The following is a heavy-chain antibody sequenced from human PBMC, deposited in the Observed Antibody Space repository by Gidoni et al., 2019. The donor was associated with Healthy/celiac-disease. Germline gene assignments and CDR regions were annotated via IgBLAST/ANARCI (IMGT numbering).Heavy chain of an antibody. V-gene: IGHV3-30*18. CDR3: AKEMGGYCSSTSCYGGIDP. Sequence: QVQLVESGGGVVQPGRSLRLSCAASGFTFSSAGLHWVRQAPGKGLELVAVISYDGSNKYDADSVKGRFTISRDNSKNTLYLQMNSLRAEDTAVYYCAKEMGGYCSSTSCYGGIDPWGQGTLVTVSS. CDR2: ISYDGSNK. J-gene: IGHJ5*02. CDR1: GFTFSSAG. D-gene: IGHD2-2*01.